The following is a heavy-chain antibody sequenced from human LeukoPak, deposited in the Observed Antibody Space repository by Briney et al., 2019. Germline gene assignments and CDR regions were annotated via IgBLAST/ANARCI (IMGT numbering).Heavy chain of an antibody. CDR1: GGTFSSYA. CDR2: IIPIFGTA. D-gene: IGHD5-24*01. Sequence: SVKVSCKASGGTFSSYAISWVRQAPGQGLEWMGGIIPIFGTANYAQKFQGRVTITADESTSTAYMELSSLRSEDTAVYYCARLPDGYNAGGRLYYFDYWGQGTLVTVSS. J-gene: IGHJ4*02. CDR3: ARLPDGYNAGGRLYYFDY. V-gene: IGHV1-69*13.